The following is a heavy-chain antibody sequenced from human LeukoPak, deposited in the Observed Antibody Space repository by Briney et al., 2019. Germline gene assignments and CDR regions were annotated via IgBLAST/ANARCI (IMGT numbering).Heavy chain of an antibody. CDR3: ARHSSSWSRGSYWYFDL. V-gene: IGHV4-59*08. J-gene: IGHJ2*01. CDR1: GGSISSYY. Sequence: PSETLSLTCTVSGGSISSYYWSWIRQPPGKGLEWIGYIYYSGSTNYNPSLKSRVTISVDTSKNQFSLKLSSVTAADTAVYYCARHSSSWSRGSYWYFDLWGRGTLVTVSS. D-gene: IGHD6-13*01. CDR2: IYYSGST.